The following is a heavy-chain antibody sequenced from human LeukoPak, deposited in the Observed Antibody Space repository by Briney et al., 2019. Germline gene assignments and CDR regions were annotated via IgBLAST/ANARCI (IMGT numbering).Heavy chain of an antibody. CDR3: ARDEARIVATFFDI. J-gene: IGHJ3*02. CDR2: ISAYNGNT. Sequence: ASVKVSCKASGYTFTSYGISWVRQAPGQGLEWMGWISAYNGNTNYAQKLQGRVTMTTDTSTSTAYMELRSLRSDDTAVYYCARDEARIVATFFDIWGQGTMVTVSS. V-gene: IGHV1-18*01. CDR1: GYTFTSYG. D-gene: IGHD5-12*01.